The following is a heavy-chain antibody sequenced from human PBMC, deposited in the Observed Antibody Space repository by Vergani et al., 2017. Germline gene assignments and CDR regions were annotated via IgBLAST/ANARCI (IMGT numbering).Heavy chain of an antibody. V-gene: IGHV3-73*01. CDR2: IRSKANSYAT. CDR1: GFTFSGSA. CDR3: ARNSGYYHSTDAFDI. Sequence: EVQLVESGGGLVQPGGSLKLSCAASGFTFSGSAMHWVRQASGKGLEWVGRIRSKANSYATAYAASVKGRFTISRDDSKNTAYLQMNSLKTEDTAVYYCARNSGYYHSTDAFDIWGQGSMVTVSS. J-gene: IGHJ3*02. D-gene: IGHD3-22*01.